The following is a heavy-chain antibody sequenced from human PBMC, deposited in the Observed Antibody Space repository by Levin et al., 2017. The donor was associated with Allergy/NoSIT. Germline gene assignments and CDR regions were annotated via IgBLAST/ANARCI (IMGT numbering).Heavy chain of an antibody. CDR1: GYNFTIYW. J-gene: IGHJ4*02. V-gene: IGHV5-51*01. CDR2: IYPGDSDI. D-gene: IGHD4-23*01. Sequence: KYGESLKISCKGSGYNFTIYWLGWVRQMPGKGLEWMGFIYPGDSDITYSPSFQGQVTISVDKSISTAYLQWSSLKAPDTALYYCARAVGNSRFDYWGQGTQVTVSS. CDR3: ARAVGNSRFDY.